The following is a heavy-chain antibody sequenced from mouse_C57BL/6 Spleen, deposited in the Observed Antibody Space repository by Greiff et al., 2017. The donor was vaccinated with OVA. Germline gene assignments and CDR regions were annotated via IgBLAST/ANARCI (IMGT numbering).Heavy chain of an antibody. V-gene: IGHV1-69*01. Sequence: VKQSCKASGYTFTSYWMHWVKQRPGQGLEWIGEIDPSDSYTNYNQKFKGKSTLTVDKSSSTAYMQLSSLTSEDSAVYYCARGVYGSSPYWYFDVWGTGTTVTVSS. D-gene: IGHD1-1*01. CDR1: GYTFTSYW. CDR3: ARGVYGSSPYWYFDV. CDR2: IDPSDSYT. J-gene: IGHJ1*03.